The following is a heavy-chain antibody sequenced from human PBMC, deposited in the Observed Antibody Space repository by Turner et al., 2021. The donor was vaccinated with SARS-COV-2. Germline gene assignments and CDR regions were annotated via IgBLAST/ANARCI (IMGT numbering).Heavy chain of an antibody. CDR2: ISGGGDAT. Sequence: EVQLLESGGGLVQPGGCLRLSCAASGFTFSSHAISWVRQAPGKGLEWVSTISGGGDATYYADSVKGRFAISRDNSKNTLYLQMNSLRAEDTAVYYCAKAQLGYYLGVDYWGQGALVTVSS. D-gene: IGHD3-3*01. CDR1: GFTFSSHA. V-gene: IGHV3-23*01. CDR3: AKAQLGYYLGVDY. J-gene: IGHJ4*02.